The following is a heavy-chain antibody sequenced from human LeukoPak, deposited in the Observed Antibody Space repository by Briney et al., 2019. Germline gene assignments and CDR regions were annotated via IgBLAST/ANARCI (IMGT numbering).Heavy chain of an antibody. Sequence: WASVKVSCKASGYTFTGYYMHWVRQAPGQGLEWMGWINPNSGGTNYAQKFQGRVTMTRDTSISTAYMELTRLRSDDTAVYYCARVSLGDYYYYGMDVWGQGTTVTVS. CDR2: INPNSGGT. CDR3: ARVSLGDYYYYGMDV. J-gene: IGHJ6*02. D-gene: IGHD3-3*02. CDR1: GYTFTGYY. V-gene: IGHV1-2*02.